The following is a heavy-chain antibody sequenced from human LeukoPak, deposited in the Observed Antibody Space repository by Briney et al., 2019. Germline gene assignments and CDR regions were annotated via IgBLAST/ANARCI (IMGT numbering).Heavy chain of an antibody. V-gene: IGHV1-8*02. D-gene: IGHD2-21*01. Sequence: ASVTVSCKASGFTFSNCDITWVRQAPGQGLEWMGWMNANSGNTGYAQKFQGRVTITRNTSISTVYMELSSLRSEDTAVYYCARAPVDYYYYYYMDVWGKGTTVTVSS. CDR1: GFTFSNCD. CDR2: MNANSGNT. J-gene: IGHJ6*03. CDR3: ARAPVDYYYYYYMDV.